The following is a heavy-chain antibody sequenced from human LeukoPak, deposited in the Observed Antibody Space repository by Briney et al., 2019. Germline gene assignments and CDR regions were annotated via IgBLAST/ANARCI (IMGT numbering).Heavy chain of an antibody. CDR1: GGSISSGGYS. CDR3: ARATVTTYPNWYFDL. D-gene: IGHD4-17*01. J-gene: IGHJ2*01. V-gene: IGHV4-30-2*05. Sequence: SETLSLTCAVSGGSISSGGYSWSWIRQPPGKGLEWIGYIYYSGSTYYNPSLKSRVTISVDTSKNQFSLKLSSVTAADTAVYYCARATVTTYPNWYFDLWGRGTLVTVSS. CDR2: IYYSGST.